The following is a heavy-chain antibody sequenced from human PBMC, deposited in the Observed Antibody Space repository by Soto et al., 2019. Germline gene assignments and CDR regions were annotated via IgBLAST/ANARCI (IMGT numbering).Heavy chain of an antibody. D-gene: IGHD2-15*01. CDR1: GYTFTSYG. CDR2: ISAYNGNT. J-gene: IGHJ6*03. Sequence: GASVKVSCKASGYTFTSYGISWVRQAPGQGLEWMGWISAYNGNTNYAQKLQGRVTMTTDTSTSTAYMELRSLRSDDTAVYYCARVASYCSGGSCYWGYYYYMDVWGKGTTVTVSS. V-gene: IGHV1-18*01. CDR3: ARVASYCSGGSCYWGYYYYMDV.